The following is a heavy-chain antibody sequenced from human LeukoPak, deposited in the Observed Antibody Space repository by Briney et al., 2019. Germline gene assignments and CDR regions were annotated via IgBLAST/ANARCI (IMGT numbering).Heavy chain of an antibody. V-gene: IGHV3-48*03. J-gene: IGHJ4*02. D-gene: IGHD2-15*01. Sequence: GGSLRHPCAPSGLPLSSLEMKSLRQPPGKRLEWISHISRSGGTIYYADSVNTRFIISRDNARNSLYLQMTSLRAEDTAVYFCARESLYCTGGSCYSKYFDYWGQGTLVTVSS. CDR3: ARESLYCTGGSCYSKYFDY. CDR1: GLPLSSLE. CDR2: ISRSGGTI.